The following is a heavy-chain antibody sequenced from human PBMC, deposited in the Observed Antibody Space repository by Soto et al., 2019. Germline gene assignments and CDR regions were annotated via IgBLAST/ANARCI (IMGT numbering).Heavy chain of an antibody. CDR2: IYKSATT. D-gene: IGHD7-27*01. Sequence: SETLSLTCSVSGDSISNLDYFWAWIRQPPGQALEYIGYIYKSATTYYNPSFESRVAISADTSKSQFSLNVTSVTAADTAVYFCARGRYCLTGRCFPNWFDSWGQGTLVTVSS. V-gene: IGHV4-30-4*01. J-gene: IGHJ5*01. CDR1: GDSISNLDYF. CDR3: ARGRYCLTGRCFPNWFDS.